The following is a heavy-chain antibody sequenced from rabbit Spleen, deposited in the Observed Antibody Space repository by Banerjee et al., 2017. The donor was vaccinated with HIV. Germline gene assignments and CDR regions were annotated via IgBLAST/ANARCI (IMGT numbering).Heavy chain of an antibody. Sequence: VESGGDLVKPGASLTLTCTASGFSFSAGYYMCWVRQAPGKGLEWIACIDIGSRDFTYYASWAKGRFIISKTSSTTVTLQMTSLTAADTAAYFCARDLTGIIGWNFYLWGPGTLVTVS. CDR1: GFSFSAGYY. D-gene: IGHD1-1*01. CDR2: IDIGSRDFT. V-gene: IGHV1S40*01. J-gene: IGHJ6*01. CDR3: ARDLTGIIGWNFYL.